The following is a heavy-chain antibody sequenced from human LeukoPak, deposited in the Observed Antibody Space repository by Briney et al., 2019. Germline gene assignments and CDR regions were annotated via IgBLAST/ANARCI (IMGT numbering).Heavy chain of an antibody. CDR1: GSTFSDYY. J-gene: IGHJ4*02. Sequence: GGSLRLSCAASGSTFSDYYMSWIRQAPGKGLEWVSYISSSSSYTNYVDSVKGRFTISRDNAKNSLYLQMNSLRAEDTAVYYCARAEGYSGYEYPGLADYWGQGTLVTVSS. CDR2: ISSSSSYT. CDR3: ARAEGYSGYEYPGLADY. V-gene: IGHV3-11*06. D-gene: IGHD5-12*01.